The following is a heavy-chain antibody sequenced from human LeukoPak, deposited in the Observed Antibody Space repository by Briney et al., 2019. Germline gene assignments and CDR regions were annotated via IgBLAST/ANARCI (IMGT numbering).Heavy chain of an antibody. Sequence: SETLSLTRAVSGGSISSGGYSWSWIRQPPGKGLEWIGYIYHSGSTYYNPSLKSRVTISVDRSKNQFSLKLSSVTAADTAVYYCARGIEYYYDSSGYFFDYWGQGTLVTVSS. D-gene: IGHD3-22*01. J-gene: IGHJ4*02. CDR1: GGSISSGGYS. V-gene: IGHV4-30-2*01. CDR2: IYHSGST. CDR3: ARGIEYYYDSSGYFFDY.